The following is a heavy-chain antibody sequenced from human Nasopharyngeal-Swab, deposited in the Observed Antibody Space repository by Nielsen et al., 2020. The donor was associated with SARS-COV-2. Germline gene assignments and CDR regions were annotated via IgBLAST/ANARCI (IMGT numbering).Heavy chain of an antibody. D-gene: IGHD6-13*01. CDR2: IIPIFGTA. V-gene: IGHV1-69*06. J-gene: IGHJ6*03. Sequence: SVKASCKASGGTFCSYAISWVRQPPAQELEGVGGIIPIFGTANYAEKFQGRVTIIADKSTSTAYMELRSLRSEDTAVYYCAGANPGYSGSWYDYYYYYMDVWGKGTTVTVSS. CDR1: GGTFCSYA. CDR3: AGANPGYSGSWYDYYYYYMDV.